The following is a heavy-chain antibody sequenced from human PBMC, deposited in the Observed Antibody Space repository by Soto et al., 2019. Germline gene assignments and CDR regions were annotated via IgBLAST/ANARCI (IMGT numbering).Heavy chain of an antibody. CDR1: GYTFTSYG. CDR3: SRNPQGISWRYYDYGMDV. V-gene: IGHV1-18*04. J-gene: IGHJ6*02. Sequence: QVQLVQSGAEVKKPGASVKVSCKASGYTFTSYGISWVRQAPGQGLEWMGWISAYNGNTNYAQKLQGRVTMTTDTATSTDHMELSSLRCDEKAVYCWSRNPQGISWRYYDYGMDVWGQGTTVPGSS. D-gene: IGHD6-13*01. CDR2: ISAYNGNT.